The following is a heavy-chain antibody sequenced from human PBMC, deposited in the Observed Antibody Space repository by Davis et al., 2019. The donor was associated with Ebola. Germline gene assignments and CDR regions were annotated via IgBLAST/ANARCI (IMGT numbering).Heavy chain of an antibody. CDR1: GGSFSGYY. J-gene: IGHJ6*04. V-gene: IGHV4-34*01. CDR3: VTIVVVPAAMHGYYYYYGMDV. Sequence: SETLSLTCAVSGGSFSGYYWTWIRQPPGKGLEWIGEINHSGSTNYNPSLKSRVTISVDTSKNQFSLKLSSVTAADTAVYYCVTIVVVPAAMHGYYYYYGMDVWGKGTTVTVSS. CDR2: INHSGST. D-gene: IGHD2-2*01.